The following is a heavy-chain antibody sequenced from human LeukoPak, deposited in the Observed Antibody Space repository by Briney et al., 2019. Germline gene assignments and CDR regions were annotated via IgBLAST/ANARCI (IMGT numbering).Heavy chain of an antibody. D-gene: IGHD4-17*01. CDR3: ARRTVTQQGYYYYYYMDV. Sequence: ASVKVSCKASGGTFSSYAISWVRQAPGQGLEWMGGIIPIFGTTNYAQKFQGRVTITADESTSTAYMELSSLRSEDTAVYYCARRTVTQQGYYYYYYMDVWGKGTTVTVSS. J-gene: IGHJ6*03. V-gene: IGHV1-69*13. CDR1: GGTFSSYA. CDR2: IIPIFGTT.